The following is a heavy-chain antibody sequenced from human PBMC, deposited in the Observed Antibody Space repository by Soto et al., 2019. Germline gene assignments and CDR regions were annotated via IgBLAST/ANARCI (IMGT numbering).Heavy chain of an antibody. D-gene: IGHD6-13*01. V-gene: IGHV4-34*01. CDR1: GGSFSGYY. CDR3: ARGGNWYPLRAFDI. Sequence: SETLSLTCAVYGGSFSGYYWSWIRQAQGKGLEGIGEINHSGSTTYNPSLKSRVTISVDTSKNQFSLKLSSGSAADTAVHYCARGGNWYPLRAFDIWGQGTMVT. CDR2: INHSGST. J-gene: IGHJ3*02.